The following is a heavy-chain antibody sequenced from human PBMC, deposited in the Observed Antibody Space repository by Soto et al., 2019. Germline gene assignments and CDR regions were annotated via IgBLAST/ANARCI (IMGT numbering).Heavy chain of an antibody. CDR2: ISGSGGST. CDR1: GFTFSSYA. Sequence: EVQLLESGGGLVQPGGSLRLSCAASGFTFSSYAMSWVLQAPGKGLEWVAAISGSGGSTYYADSVKGRFTISRDNSKNTLYLQMNNLRADDTAVYYCANPLALEWLSVGSYWGQGTMVTVSS. J-gene: IGHJ4*02. V-gene: IGHV3-23*01. CDR3: ANPLALEWLSVGSY. D-gene: IGHD3-3*01.